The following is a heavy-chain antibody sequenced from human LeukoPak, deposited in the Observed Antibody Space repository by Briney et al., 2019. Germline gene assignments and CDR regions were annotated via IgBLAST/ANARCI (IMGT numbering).Heavy chain of an antibody. V-gene: IGHV4-59*08. CDR3: ARHERGPGIAVAGTYYYYGMDV. CDR2: IYYSGST. CDR1: GGSISSYY. J-gene: IGHJ6*02. Sequence: PSETPSLTCTVSGGSISSYYWSWIRQPPGKGLEWIGYIYYSGSTNYNPSLKSRVTISVDTSKNQFSLKLSSVTAADTAVYYCARHERGPGIAVAGTYYYYGMDVWGQGTTVTVSS. D-gene: IGHD6-19*01.